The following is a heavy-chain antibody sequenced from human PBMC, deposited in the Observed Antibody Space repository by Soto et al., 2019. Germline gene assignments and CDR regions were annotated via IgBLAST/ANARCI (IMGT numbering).Heavy chain of an antibody. J-gene: IGHJ4*02. D-gene: IGHD1-26*01. CDR3: ARDSGGRYYFDY. V-gene: IGHV3-30*03. CDR2: ISYDGSNK. CDR1: GFTFSSYG. Sequence: QVQLVESGGGVVQPGRSLRLSCAASGFTFSSYGMHWVRQAPGKGLEWVAVISYDGSNKYYADSVKGRFTISRDNSKNTLYLQMDSLRAEDTAVYYCARDSGGRYYFDYGGQGTLVTFSS.